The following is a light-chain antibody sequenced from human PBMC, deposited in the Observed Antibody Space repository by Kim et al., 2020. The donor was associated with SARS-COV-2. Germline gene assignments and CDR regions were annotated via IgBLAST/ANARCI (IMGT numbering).Light chain of an antibody. Sequence: VSPGQTASITCCGDKLGDKYACWYQQKPGQSPVLVIYQDTKRPSVFPGRFSGSNSGNTATLTISGTQAMDEADYYCQAWDSSTAVFGGGTQLTVL. CDR1: KLGDKY. V-gene: IGLV3-1*01. CDR2: QDT. CDR3: QAWDSSTAV. J-gene: IGLJ3*02.